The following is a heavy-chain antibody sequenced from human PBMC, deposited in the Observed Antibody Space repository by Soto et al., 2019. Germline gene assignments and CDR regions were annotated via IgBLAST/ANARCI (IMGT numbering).Heavy chain of an antibody. V-gene: IGHV3-23*01. CDR2: ISGSGGST. CDR3: EKEHFDWLSTDY. D-gene: IGHD3-9*01. Sequence: EVQLLESGGGLVQPGGSLRLSCAASGFTFSSYAMSWVRQAPGKGLEWVSAISGSGGSTYYADSVKGRFTISRDKSKNTLYLHMNSLRAEDTAVYYCEKEHFDWLSTDYWGQGTLVTVSS. CDR1: GFTFSSYA. J-gene: IGHJ4*02.